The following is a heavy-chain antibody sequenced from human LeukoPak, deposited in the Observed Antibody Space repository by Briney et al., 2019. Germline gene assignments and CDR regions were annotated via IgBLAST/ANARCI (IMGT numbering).Heavy chain of an antibody. J-gene: IGHJ4*02. V-gene: IGHV2-70*11. CDR2: IDWDDDK. Sequence: SGPALVKPTQTLALTCTFSGFSLSTSGMCVSWIRQPPGKALEWLARIDWDDDKYYSTSLKTRLTISKDTSKNQVVLTMTNMDPVDTATYYCARIQSYSGSYGVDYWGQGTLVTVSS. CDR1: GFSLSTSGMC. CDR3: ARIQSYSGSYGVDY. D-gene: IGHD1-26*01.